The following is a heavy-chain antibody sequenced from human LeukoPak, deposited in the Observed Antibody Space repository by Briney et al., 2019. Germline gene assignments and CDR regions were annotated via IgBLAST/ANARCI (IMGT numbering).Heavy chain of an antibody. CDR2: ISGSGANT. CDR3: AKRPSAYCSDGGCYFNY. V-gene: IGHV3-23*01. CDR1: GFSFSSYA. Sequence: GGSLRLSCAASGFSFSSYAMSWVRQAPGRGLEWVSAISGSGANTYYADSVKGRFTISRDNTKDTLYLQMNTLRAEDTAVYYCAKRPSAYCSDGGCYFNYWGQGTLVIVSS. D-gene: IGHD2-8*01. J-gene: IGHJ4*02.